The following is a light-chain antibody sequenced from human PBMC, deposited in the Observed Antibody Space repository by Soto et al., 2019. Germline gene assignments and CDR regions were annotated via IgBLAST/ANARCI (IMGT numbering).Light chain of an antibody. CDR3: QHYNSYSEA. V-gene: IGKV1-5*03. J-gene: IGKJ1*01. Sequence: DIQMTQSPSTLSASVGDRVTITCRASRSISSWLAWYQQKPGKAPKLLIYKASSLESGVPSRFSGSGSGTEFTLAISSLQPDDFAPYYCQHYNSYSEALGQGTKVDIK. CDR1: RSISSW. CDR2: KAS.